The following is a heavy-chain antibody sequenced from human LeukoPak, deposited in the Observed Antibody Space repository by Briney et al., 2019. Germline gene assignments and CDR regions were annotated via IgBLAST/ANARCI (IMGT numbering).Heavy chain of an antibody. CDR3: ARGEGGSGTADAFDI. J-gene: IGHJ3*02. D-gene: IGHD2-15*01. CDR2: LSSSSTYI. V-gene: IGHV3-21*01. Sequence: GGSLRLSCTASGFTFSSYSLNWVRQAPGKGLEWVSSLSSSSTYIYYADSVKGRFTISRDNAKNSLYLQMNSLRAEDTAVYYCARGEGGSGTADAFDIWGQGTMVTVSS. CDR1: GFTFSSYS.